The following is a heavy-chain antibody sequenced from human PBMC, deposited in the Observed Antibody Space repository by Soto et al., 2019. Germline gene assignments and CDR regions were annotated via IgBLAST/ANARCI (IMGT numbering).Heavy chain of an antibody. CDR3: ATGVYSTLF. Sequence: GGSLRLSCAASGFTFSDYHMNWVRQAPGKGLEWVSSITSSSGAIYYADSVKGRFTISRDNAKNSLFLQMNSLRAEDTAIYYCATGVYSTLFWGQGTLVTVSS. CDR2: ITSSSGAI. CDR1: GFTFSDYH. J-gene: IGHJ4*02. D-gene: IGHD2-21*01. V-gene: IGHV3-11*01.